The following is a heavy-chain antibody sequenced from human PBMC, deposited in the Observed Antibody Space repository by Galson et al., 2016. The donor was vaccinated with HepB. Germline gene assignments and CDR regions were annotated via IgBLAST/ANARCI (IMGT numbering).Heavy chain of an antibody. CDR1: GYTFTNYY. V-gene: IGHV1-46*01. J-gene: IGHJ6*02. CDR2: INPSDGDT. Sequence: SVKVSCKASGYTFTNYYMHWVRQAPGQGLEWMGIINPSDGDTTYAQKFQGRLTVTKDTPTSTVYMELRSLNSEDTAVYYCAGEDIPMAESGMGVWGQGTTVTV. D-gene: IGHD5-24*01. CDR3: AGEDIPMAESGMGV.